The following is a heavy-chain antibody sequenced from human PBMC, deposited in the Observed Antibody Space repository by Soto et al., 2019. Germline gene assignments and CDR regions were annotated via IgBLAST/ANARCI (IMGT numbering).Heavy chain of an antibody. V-gene: IGHV3-30-3*01. CDR2: ISYDGSNK. CDR1: GFTFSSYA. CDR3: ARDGSPYSSSPSWFDP. D-gene: IGHD6-13*01. J-gene: IGHJ5*02. Sequence: GGSLRLSCAASGFTFSSYAMHCVRQAPFKGLEWVAVISYDGSNKYYADSVKGRFTISRDNSKNTLYLQMNSLRAEDTAVYYCARDGSPYSSSPSWFDPWGQGTLVTVSS.